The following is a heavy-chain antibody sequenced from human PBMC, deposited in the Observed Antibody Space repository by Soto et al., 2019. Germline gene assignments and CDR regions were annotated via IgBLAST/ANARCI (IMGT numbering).Heavy chain of an antibody. CDR1: GYTFSSYG. Sequence: QVQLVQSGAEVKKPGASLKVSCKASGYTFSSYGISWVRQAPGQGLEWMGWISAYTGKTNYAQKLQGRVTMTTDTSTSKAYMEVRSLRSDDTAVYYCARDLDSGSYYFDYWGQGTLVTVSS. CDR2: ISAYTGKT. CDR3: ARDLDSGSYYFDY. D-gene: IGHD1-26*01. V-gene: IGHV1-18*04. J-gene: IGHJ4*02.